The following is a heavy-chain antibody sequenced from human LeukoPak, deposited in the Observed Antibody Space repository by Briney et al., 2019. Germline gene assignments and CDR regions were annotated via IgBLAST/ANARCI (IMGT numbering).Heavy chain of an antibody. Sequence: SETLSLTCTVSGGSISSYYWSWIRQPPGKGLEWIGYIYYSGSTNYNPSLKSRVTISVDTSKNQFSLKLSSVTAADTAVYYCARDSSSGWSDDAFDIWGQGTMVTVSS. D-gene: IGHD6-19*01. CDR1: GGSISSYY. CDR2: IYYSGST. J-gene: IGHJ3*02. V-gene: IGHV4-59*01. CDR3: ARDSSSGWSDDAFDI.